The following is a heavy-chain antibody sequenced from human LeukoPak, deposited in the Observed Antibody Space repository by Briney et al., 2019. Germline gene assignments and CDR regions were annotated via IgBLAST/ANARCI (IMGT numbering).Heavy chain of an antibody. D-gene: IGHD3-10*01. J-gene: IGHJ4*02. CDR2: IGSSGGNI. V-gene: IGHV3-23*01. CDR1: GFSFSDYG. CDR3: AKDRGWFGGSLANFDY. Sequence: GGSLRLSCVASGFSFSDYGMSWVRQAPGKGLEWVSAIGSSGGNIHYGDSVRGRFTISRDNSRYTLYLEVNSLRAEDTAVYYCAKDRGWFGGSLANFDYWGQGTLVTVSS.